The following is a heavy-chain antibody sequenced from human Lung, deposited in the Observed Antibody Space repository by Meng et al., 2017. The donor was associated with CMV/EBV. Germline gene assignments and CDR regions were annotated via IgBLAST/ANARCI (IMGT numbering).Heavy chain of an antibody. CDR1: GFNFDDYA. J-gene: IGHJ6*02. CDR2: ISWNSGTR. V-gene: IGHV3-9*01. Sequence: SLKISCAASGFNFDDYAMHWVRQAPGQGLEWVSGISWNSGTRGYAASVKGRFNISRDNAKNVLYLQMNSLRPEDTALYYWARVGLAMDVWGQGPTVTVSS. CDR3: ARVGLAMDV.